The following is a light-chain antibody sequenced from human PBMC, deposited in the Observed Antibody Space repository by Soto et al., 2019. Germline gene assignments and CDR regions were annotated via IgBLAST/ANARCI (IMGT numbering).Light chain of an antibody. CDR3: QQYGNSPFT. CDR1: QSVSSSY. J-gene: IGKJ3*01. Sequence: EIVLTQSPGTLSLSPGERATLSCRASQSVSSSYLAWYQQKPDQAPRLLIYGASSRATGIPDRFSGSGSGTDFTLTISRLEPEDFAVYYCQQYGNSPFTFGPGTKVDIK. V-gene: IGKV3-20*01. CDR2: GAS.